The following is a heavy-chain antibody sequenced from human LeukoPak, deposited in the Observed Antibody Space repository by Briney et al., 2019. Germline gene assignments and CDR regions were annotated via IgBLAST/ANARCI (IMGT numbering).Heavy chain of an antibody. CDR2: IRASGGAT. D-gene: IGHD3-10*02. Sequence: GGSLRLSCAASGFTLNKYDVSWVGQAPGKGLEWVAGIRASGGATYYADSVKGRFNIFRDNAKNSLYLQMNSLRAEDTAVYYCAELGITMIGGVWGKGTTVTISS. V-gene: IGHV3-23*01. CDR3: AELGITMIGGV. CDR1: GFTLNKYD. J-gene: IGHJ6*04.